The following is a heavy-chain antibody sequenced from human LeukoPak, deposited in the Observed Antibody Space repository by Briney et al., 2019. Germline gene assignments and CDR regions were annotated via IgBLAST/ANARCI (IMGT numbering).Heavy chain of an antibody. V-gene: IGHV3-73*01. D-gene: IGHD6-6*01. J-gene: IGHJ4*02. CDR3: TRRHSSSSDC. CDR2: IRSKANSYAT. CDR1: GFTFSGSA. Sequence: AGGSLRLSCAASGFTFSGSAMHWVRQASGKGLEWVGRIRSKANSYATAYAASVKGRFTISRDDSKNTAYLQMYSLKTEGTAVYYCTRRHSSSSDCWGQGTLVTVSS.